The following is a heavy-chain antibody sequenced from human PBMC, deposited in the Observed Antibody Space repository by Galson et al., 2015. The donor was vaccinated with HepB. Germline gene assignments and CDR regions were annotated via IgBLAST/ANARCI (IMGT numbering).Heavy chain of an antibody. Sequence: SLRLSCAASGFTFSNAWMSWVRQAPGKGLEWVGRIKSKTDGGTTDYAAPVKGRFTISRDDSKNTLYLQMNSLKTEDTAIYYCTTNGPQPLRLGELSSVDYWGQGVLVTVSA. CDR1: GFTFSNAW. CDR3: TTNGPQPLRLGELSSVDY. CDR2: IKSKTDGGTT. D-gene: IGHD3-16*02. J-gene: IGHJ4*02. V-gene: IGHV3-15*01.